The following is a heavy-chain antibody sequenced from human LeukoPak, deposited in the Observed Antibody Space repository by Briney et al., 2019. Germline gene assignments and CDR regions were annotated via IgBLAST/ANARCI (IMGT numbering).Heavy chain of an antibody. CDR3: ARDKRSYSYHYYYGMDV. Sequence: RGSLRPSCAASGFTFSSYGMHWVRQAPGKGLEWVAVIWYDGSNKYYADSVKGRFTISRDNSKNTLYLQMNSLRAEDTAVYYCARDKRSYSYHYYYGMDVWGQGTTVTVSS. D-gene: IGHD3-16*01. J-gene: IGHJ6*02. CDR1: GFTFSSYG. V-gene: IGHV3-33*01. CDR2: IWYDGSNK.